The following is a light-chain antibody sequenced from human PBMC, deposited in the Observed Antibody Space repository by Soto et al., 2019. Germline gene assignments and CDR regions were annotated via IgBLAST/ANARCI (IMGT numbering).Light chain of an antibody. V-gene: IGKV3-20*01. J-gene: IGKJ3*01. CDR2: GAS. CDR1: QSVSSN. Sequence: DIVLTQSPGTLSLSPGERATLSFRASQSVSSNLAWYQQNPGQAPRLLIYGASSRATGIPDRFSGSGSGTDFTLTIRRLGPEDSAVYYCQQYGSSPFTFGPGTKVDIK. CDR3: QQYGSSPFT.